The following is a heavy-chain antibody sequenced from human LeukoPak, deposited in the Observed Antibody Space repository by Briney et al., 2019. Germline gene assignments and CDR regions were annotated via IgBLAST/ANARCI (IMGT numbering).Heavy chain of an antibody. Sequence: GGSLRLSCAASGFTFSTSGMHWVRQAPGKGLEWVAFIRFDGSNKYYADSVEGRFTISKDNSKNTLYLQMNSLRAEDTAVYYCAKVHSYSGSPAYFDYWGQGTLVTVSS. V-gene: IGHV3-30*02. D-gene: IGHD1-26*01. CDR2: IRFDGSNK. J-gene: IGHJ4*02. CDR3: AKVHSYSGSPAYFDY. CDR1: GFTFSTSG.